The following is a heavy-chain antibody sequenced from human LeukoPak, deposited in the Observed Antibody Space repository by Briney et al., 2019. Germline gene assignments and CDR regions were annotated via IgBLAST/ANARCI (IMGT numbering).Heavy chain of an antibody. J-gene: IGHJ3*02. D-gene: IGHD3-22*01. CDR3: AKESYYYDSSGYSHAFDI. Sequence: GGSLRLSCAASGFTFSSYAMSWVRQAPGKGLEWVSAISGSGGSTYYADSVKGRFTISRDNSKNTLYLQMNSLRAEDTAVYYCAKESYYYDSSGYSHAFDIWGQGTMVTVSS. V-gene: IGHV3-23*01. CDR2: ISGSGGST. CDR1: GFTFSSYA.